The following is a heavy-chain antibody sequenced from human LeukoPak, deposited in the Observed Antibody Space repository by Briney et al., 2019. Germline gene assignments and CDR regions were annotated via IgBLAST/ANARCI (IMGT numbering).Heavy chain of an antibody. D-gene: IGHD4-17*01. J-gene: IGHJ4*02. CDR1: GYTFTGYY. V-gene: IGHV1-2*02. CDR2: INPNSGGT. CDR3: ARDKEGDYASVFDY. Sequence: PSASVKVSCKASGYTFTGYYMHWVRQAPGQGLEWMGWINPNSGGTNYAQKFQGRVTMTRDTSISTAYMELSRLRSDDTAVYYCARDKEGDYASVFDYWGQGTLVTVSS.